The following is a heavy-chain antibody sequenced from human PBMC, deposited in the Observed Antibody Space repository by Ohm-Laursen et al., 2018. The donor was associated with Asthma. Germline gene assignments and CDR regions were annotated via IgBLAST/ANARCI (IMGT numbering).Heavy chain of an antibody. V-gene: IGHV4-59*02. CDR1: GGSVSGYD. Sequence: SDTLSLTSAVSGGSVSGYDWSWVRQAPGRELEWIAYIQSSGGVNYNPSFQSRVTLSLDMSKNQVSLRLSSVTAAVTALYFCSRLDWVRSMFDSWGRGIQVLVSS. J-gene: IGHJ4*02. D-gene: IGHD3-9*01. CDR2: IQSSGGV. CDR3: SRLDWVRSMFDS.